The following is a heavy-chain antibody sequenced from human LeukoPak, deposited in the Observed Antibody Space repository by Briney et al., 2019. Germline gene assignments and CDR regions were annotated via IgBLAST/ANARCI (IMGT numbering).Heavy chain of an antibody. D-gene: IGHD6-6*01. CDR2: IIPIFGTA. CDR1: GGTFSSYA. V-gene: IGHV1-69*13. Sequence: SVKVSCKASGGTFSSYAISWVRQAPGQGLEWMGGIIPIFGTANYAQKFQGRVTITADESTSTAYMELSSLRSEDTAVYYCARAGAARRTYWYFDLWGRGTLVTVSS. CDR3: ARAGAARRTYWYFDL. J-gene: IGHJ2*01.